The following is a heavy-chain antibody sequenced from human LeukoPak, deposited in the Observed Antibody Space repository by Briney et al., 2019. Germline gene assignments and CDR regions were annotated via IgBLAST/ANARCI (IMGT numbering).Heavy chain of an antibody. D-gene: IGHD1-26*01. V-gene: IGHV3-48*03. CDR1: GFTFSNYE. Sequence: GGSLRLSCATSGFTFSNYEMNWVRQAPGKGLEWLSYIGTGGRSIYYADSVKGRFTISRDDVKNSLDLQMDSLRAEDTAVYYCARDEAGATGPFDYWGQGAQVTVSS. CDR2: IGTGGRSI. CDR3: ARDEAGATGPFDY. J-gene: IGHJ4*02.